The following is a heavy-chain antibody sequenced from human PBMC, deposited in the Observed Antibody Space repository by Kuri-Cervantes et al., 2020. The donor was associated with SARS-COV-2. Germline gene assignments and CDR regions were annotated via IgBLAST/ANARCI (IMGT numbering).Heavy chain of an antibody. Sequence: GESLKISCAASGFTFSSNAMSWVRQAPGKGLEWVSDISGSGGSTYYADSVKGRFTISRDNSKNTLYLQMNSLRAEDTAVYYCAKDGDIVVVPATISGGFDSWGQGTLVTVSS. V-gene: IGHV3-23*01. D-gene: IGHD2-2*02. J-gene: IGHJ4*02. CDR2: ISGSGGST. CDR1: GFTFSSNA. CDR3: AKDGDIVVVPATISGGFDS.